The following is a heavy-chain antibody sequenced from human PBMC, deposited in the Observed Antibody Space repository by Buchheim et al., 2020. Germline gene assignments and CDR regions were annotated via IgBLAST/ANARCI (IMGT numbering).Heavy chain of an antibody. J-gene: IGHJ4*02. D-gene: IGHD2-21*02. Sequence: VQLVESGGGLVQPGGSLRLSCAASGFTFSSYAMSWVRQPPGKGLEWIGEIYHSGSTNYNPSLKSRVTISVDKSKNQFSLKLSSVTAADTAVYYCARSGDCGGDCYGGVDYWGQGTL. CDR1: GFTFSSYAM. CDR3: ARSGDCGGDCYGGVDY. CDR2: IYHSGST. V-gene: IGHV4-4*02.